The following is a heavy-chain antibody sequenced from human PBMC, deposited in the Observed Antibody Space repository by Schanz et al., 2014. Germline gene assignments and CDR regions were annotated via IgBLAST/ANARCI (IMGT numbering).Heavy chain of an antibody. CDR3: ARDLTISPRHERHFDY. CDR1: GYIFTSYA. CDR2: ISAHKGNT. Sequence: QVQLVQSGSQLKKPGASVKISCKASGYIFTSYALNWVRQAPGQGLEWMGWISAHKGNTYYAQKLQGRVTMTTDTSTSTAYMELRSLRSDDTAVYYCARDLTISPRHERHFDYWGQGTLVTVSS. D-gene: IGHD3-3*02. V-gene: IGHV1-18*01. J-gene: IGHJ4*02.